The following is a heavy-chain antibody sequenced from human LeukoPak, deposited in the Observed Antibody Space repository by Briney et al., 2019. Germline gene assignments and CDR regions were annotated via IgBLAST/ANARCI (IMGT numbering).Heavy chain of an antibody. V-gene: IGHV3-23*01. CDR1: GFTFSSYA. D-gene: IGHD1-26*01. CDR2: ISGSVGST. CDR3: ATRGTYYLPHDS. J-gene: IGHJ4*02. Sequence: GGSLRLSCAASGFTFSSYAMSWVRQAPGKGLEWVSAISGSVGSTYYADSVKGRFTISRDNSKNTLSLQMNRLRAEDTAVYYCATRGTYYLPHDSWGQGTLVTVSS.